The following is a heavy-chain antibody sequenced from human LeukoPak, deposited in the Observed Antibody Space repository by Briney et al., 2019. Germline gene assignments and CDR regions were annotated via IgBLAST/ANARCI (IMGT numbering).Heavy chain of an antibody. CDR3: TSPSGIGGAQGHDY. Sequence: GGSLRLSCAASGFTFSGSAMHWVRQASGKGLEWVGRIRSKANSYATAYAASVKGRFTISRDDSKYTAYLQMNSLKTEDTAVYYCTSPSGIGGAQGHDYGGQETLVTVPS. CDR1: GFTFSGSA. V-gene: IGHV3-73*01. CDR2: IRSKANSYAT. D-gene: IGHD1-26*01. J-gene: IGHJ4*02.